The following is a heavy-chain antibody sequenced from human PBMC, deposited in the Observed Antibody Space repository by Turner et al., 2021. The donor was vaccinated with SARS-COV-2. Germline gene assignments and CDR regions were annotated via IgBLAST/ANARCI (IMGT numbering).Heavy chain of an antibody. Sequence: EVRLVESGGGLAQPGGSVRLSCAASGCTFSSYAINWVRQAPGKGLEWISYISSGSTDIYYADSVRGRFTVSRDNARNSLYLQMNNLRAEDTAGYYCARDKRYSIDYWGQGTLVTVSS. J-gene: IGHJ4*02. CDR2: ISSGSTDI. CDR3: ARDKRYSIDY. V-gene: IGHV3-48*01. CDR1: GCTFSSYA. D-gene: IGHD1-1*01.